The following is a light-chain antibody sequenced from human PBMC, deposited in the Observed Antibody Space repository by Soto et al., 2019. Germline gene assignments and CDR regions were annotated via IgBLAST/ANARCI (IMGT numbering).Light chain of an antibody. J-gene: IGKJ4*01. CDR3: QQFSSYPLT. Sequence: EIVLTQSPATLSLSPVEVATLSFMASQTVRNNYLAWYQQKPGQAPRLLIYDASSRATGIPDRFSGGGSGTDFTLTISRLEPEDFAVYYCQQFSSYPLTFGGGTKVDI. V-gene: IGKV3-20*01. CDR2: DAS. CDR1: QTVRNNY.